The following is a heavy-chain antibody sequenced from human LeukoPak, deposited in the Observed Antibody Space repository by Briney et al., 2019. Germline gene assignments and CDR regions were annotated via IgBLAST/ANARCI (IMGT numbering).Heavy chain of an antibody. D-gene: IGHD1-26*01. CDR3: AREMGVNWFDP. Sequence: SETLSLTCAVYGGSFSGYYWSWIRQPPGKGLEWIGEINHSGSTNYNPSLKSRVTISVDTSKNQFSLKLSSVTAADTAVYYCAREMGVNWFDPWGQGTLVTVSS. V-gene: IGHV4-34*01. CDR1: GGSFSGYY. J-gene: IGHJ5*02. CDR2: INHSGST.